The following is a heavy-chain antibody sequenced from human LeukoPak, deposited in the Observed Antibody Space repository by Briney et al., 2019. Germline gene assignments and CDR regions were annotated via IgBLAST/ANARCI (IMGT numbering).Heavy chain of an antibody. CDR3: ARVRITMVRGVTNFDY. D-gene: IGHD3-10*01. CDR2: IKQDGSEK. CDR1: GFTVSSNY. J-gene: IGHJ4*02. Sequence: GGSLRLSCAASGFTVSSNYMSWVRQAPGKGLEWVANIKQDGSEKYYVDSVKGRFTISRDNAKNSLYLQMNSLRAEDTAVYYCARVRITMVRGVTNFDYWGQGTLVTVSS. V-gene: IGHV3-7*01.